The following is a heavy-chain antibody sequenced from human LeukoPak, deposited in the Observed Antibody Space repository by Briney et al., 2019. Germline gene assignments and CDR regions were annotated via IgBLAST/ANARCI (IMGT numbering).Heavy chain of an antibody. CDR1: GGSISSYY. CDR2: IYYSGST. CDR3: ASEAYSSSWYNPAPYYYYYYMDV. Sequence: SETLSLTCTVSGGSISSYYWSWIRQPPGKGLEWIGYIYYSGSTNYNPSLKSRVTISVDTSKNQFSLKLSSVTAADTAVHYCASEAYSSSWYNPAPYYYYYYMDVWGKGTTVTVSS. J-gene: IGHJ6*03. V-gene: IGHV4-59*12. D-gene: IGHD6-13*01.